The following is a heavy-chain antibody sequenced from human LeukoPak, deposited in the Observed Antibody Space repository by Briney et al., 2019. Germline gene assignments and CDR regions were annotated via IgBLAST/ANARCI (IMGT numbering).Heavy chain of an antibody. D-gene: IGHD6-19*01. Sequence: PSETLSLTCAVSGYSISSDYYWGWIRQPPGKGLEWIGSISHSGSTSYNPSLKSRVTISLDTSKNQFSLKLSSVAAADTAVYYCARSSGLGRYDPWGQGTLVTVSS. CDR1: GYSISSDYY. CDR2: ISHSGST. V-gene: IGHV4-38-2*01. J-gene: IGHJ5*02. CDR3: ARSSGLGRYDP.